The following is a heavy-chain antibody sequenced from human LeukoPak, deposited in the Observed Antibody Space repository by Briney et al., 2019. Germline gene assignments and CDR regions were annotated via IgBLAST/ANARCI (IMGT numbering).Heavy chain of an antibody. Sequence: GGSLRLSCAASGFTFSNDVMSWVRQASGKGPEWVSSIDGGGGGTDYADSVRGRFTISRDNFKNTSYLQMNSLRADDTAVYYCARRIGGTKDYWGQGAQVTASS. CDR3: ARRIGGTKDY. CDR2: IDGGGGGT. CDR1: GFTFSNDV. J-gene: IGHJ4*02. D-gene: IGHD3-3*01. V-gene: IGHV3-23*01.